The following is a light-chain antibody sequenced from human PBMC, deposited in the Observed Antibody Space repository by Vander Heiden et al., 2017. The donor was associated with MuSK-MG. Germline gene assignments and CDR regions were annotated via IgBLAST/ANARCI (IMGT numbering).Light chain of an antibody. CDR1: SSDVGGYNY. CDR3: SSYTSSSTLV. CDR2: DVS. V-gene: IGLV2-14*03. Sequence: QSALTQPASVSGSPGQSITISCTGTSSDVGGYNYVSWYQQHPGQAPKLMIYDVSNRPSGVSNRVSGSKSGNTASLTTSGLQAEDEADYYCSSYTSSSTLVFGTGTKVTVL. J-gene: IGLJ1*01.